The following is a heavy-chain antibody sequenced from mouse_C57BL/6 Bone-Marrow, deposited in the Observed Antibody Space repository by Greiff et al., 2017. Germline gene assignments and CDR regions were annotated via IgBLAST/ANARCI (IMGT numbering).Heavy chain of an antibody. CDR1: GYTFTSYW. V-gene: IGHV1-64*01. J-gene: IGHJ2*01. CDR3: ALITKVGFDY. D-gene: IGHD1-1*01. CDR2: IHPNGGST. Sequence: VQLQQPGAELVKPGASVKLSCKASGYTFTSYWMHWVKQRPGQGLEWIGMIHPNGGSTNYNEKFKSKATLTVDKSSSTAYMQLSSLTSEDSAVYYCALITKVGFDYWGQGTTLTVSS.